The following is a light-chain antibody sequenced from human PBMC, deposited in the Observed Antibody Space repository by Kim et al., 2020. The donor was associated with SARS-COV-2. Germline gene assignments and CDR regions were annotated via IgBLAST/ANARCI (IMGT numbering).Light chain of an antibody. V-gene: IGLV3-1*01. Sequence: VSPGQTASIACAGDKVGDKYACWYQQKPGQSPVLVIYQDSKRPSGSPERFSGSNSGNTATLTISGTQAMDEADYYCQAWDSSTVVFGGGTQLTVL. CDR1: KVGDKY. J-gene: IGLJ2*01. CDR2: QDS. CDR3: QAWDSSTVV.